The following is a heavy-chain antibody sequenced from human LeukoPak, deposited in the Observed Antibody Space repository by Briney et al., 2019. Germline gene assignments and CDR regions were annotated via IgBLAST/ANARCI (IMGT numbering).Heavy chain of an antibody. D-gene: IGHD5-24*01. Sequence: ASVKVSCKASGYTFTSYDINWVRQATGQGLEWMGWMNPNSGNTGYAQKFQGRVTMTRNTSISTAYMELSSLRSEDTAVYYCASGTGDDYRPPLYYYYYGMDVWGQGTTVTVSS. CDR1: GYTFTSYD. CDR3: ASGTGDDYRPPLYYYYYGMDV. CDR2: MNPNSGNT. J-gene: IGHJ6*02. V-gene: IGHV1-8*01.